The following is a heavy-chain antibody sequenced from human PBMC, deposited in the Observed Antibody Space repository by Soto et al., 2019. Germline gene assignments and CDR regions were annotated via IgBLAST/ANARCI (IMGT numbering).Heavy chain of an antibody. V-gene: IGHV4-4*07. CDR1: GGSISSYY. D-gene: IGHD6-13*01. CDR3: ARTHAGEAAGPPGYFDD. J-gene: IGHJ4*02. Sequence: XETLSLSLTVSGGSISSYYWSWIRQPAGKGLEWIGLIYTSGSTNYNPSLKSRVTMSVDTSKNQFSLKLSSVTAADTAVYYCARTHAGEAAGPPGYFDDWGQGTLVTVSS. CDR2: IYTSGST.